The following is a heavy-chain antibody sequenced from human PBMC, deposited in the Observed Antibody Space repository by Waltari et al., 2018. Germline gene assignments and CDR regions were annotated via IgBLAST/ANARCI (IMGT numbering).Heavy chain of an antibody. CDR2: ISWNSGSI. J-gene: IGHJ3*02. D-gene: IGHD4-17*01. V-gene: IGHV3-9*03. Sequence: EVQLVESGGGLVQPGRSLRLSCAASGFPFDDYAMHWVRQAPGKGLEWVSGISWNSGSIGYADSVKGRFTISRDNAKNSLYLQMNSLRAEDMALYYCAKEGGDYGHNAFDIWGQGTMVTVSS. CDR1: GFPFDDYA. CDR3: AKEGGDYGHNAFDI.